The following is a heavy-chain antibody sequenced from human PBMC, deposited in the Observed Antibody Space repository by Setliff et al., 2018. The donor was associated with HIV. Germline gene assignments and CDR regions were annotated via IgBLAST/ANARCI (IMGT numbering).Heavy chain of an antibody. CDR2: MNPNSGNT. Sequence: ASVKVSCKASGDTFSNYPISWVRQATGQGLEWMGWMNPNSGNTKYAQKLQGRVTMTTDTSTSTAYMELRSLRSDDTAVYYCARDTGQWPYYWGQGTLVTVSS. J-gene: IGHJ4*02. CDR3: ARDTGQWPYY. D-gene: IGHD6-19*01. CDR1: GDTFSNYP. V-gene: IGHV1-18*01.